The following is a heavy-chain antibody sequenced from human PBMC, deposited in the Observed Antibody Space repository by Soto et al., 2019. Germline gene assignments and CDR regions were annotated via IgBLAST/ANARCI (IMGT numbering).Heavy chain of an antibody. CDR2: ISSSGGST. CDR3: AKGWGDY. Sequence: EVQLLESGGGLVQPGGSLRLSCAASGFTFSSYTMSWVRQGPGKGLEWVSGISSSGGSTVYADSVKGRFTISRDNFKNHLSLQMSSLKAEDTAVYYCAKGWGDYWGQGTPVTVSS. D-gene: IGHD6-19*01. CDR1: GFTFSSYT. J-gene: IGHJ4*02. V-gene: IGHV3-23*01.